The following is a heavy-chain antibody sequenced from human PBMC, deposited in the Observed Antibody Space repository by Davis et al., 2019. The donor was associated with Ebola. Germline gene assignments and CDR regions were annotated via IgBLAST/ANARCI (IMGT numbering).Heavy chain of an antibody. CDR3: ARDALRGYYDSSGYGLDY. J-gene: IGHJ4*02. D-gene: IGHD3-22*01. CDR1: GFTFSSYA. CDR2: ISSSSSYT. Sequence: GGSLRLSCAASGFTFSSYAMSWIRQAPGKGLEWVSYISSSSSYTNYADSVKGRFTISRDNAKNSLYLQMNSLRAEDTAVYYCARDALRGYYDSSGYGLDYWGQGTLVTVSS. V-gene: IGHV3-11*06.